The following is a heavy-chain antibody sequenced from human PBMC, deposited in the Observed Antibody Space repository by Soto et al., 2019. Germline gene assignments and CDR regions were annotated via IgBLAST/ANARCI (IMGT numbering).Heavy chain of an antibody. CDR3: ASLKYYYDSRGYTWGYGMEV. D-gene: IGHD3-22*01. J-gene: IGHJ6*02. V-gene: IGHV4-39*01. CDR1: GGSIRSSSYY. CDR2: IYYTGSI. Sequence: TLSLTCTFSGGSIRSSSYYWDWIGQPSGKGLEWIGSIYYTGSIYYNPSLNSRFTISVDTSKTHFSLKLSSVTAADTAVYYCASLKYYYDSRGYTWGYGMEVWGQGTTVTVSS.